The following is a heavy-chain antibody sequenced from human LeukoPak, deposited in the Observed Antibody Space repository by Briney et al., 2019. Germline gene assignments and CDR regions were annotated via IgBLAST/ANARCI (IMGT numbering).Heavy chain of an antibody. CDR1: GLIFSTYS. D-gene: IGHD1-1*01. J-gene: IGHJ4*02. V-gene: IGHV3-7*05. CDR3: VGGGGTFVY. CDR2: IKEDGSEK. Sequence: PGGSLRLSCGASGLIFSTYSMTWVRQAPGKGLEWVANIKEDGSEKHYVDSPKGRFTISRDNAKNSLYLQMNSLRAEDTAVYYCVGGGGTFVYWGQGTLVTVSS.